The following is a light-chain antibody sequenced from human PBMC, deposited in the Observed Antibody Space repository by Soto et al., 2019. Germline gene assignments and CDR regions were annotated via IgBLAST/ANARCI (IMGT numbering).Light chain of an antibody. J-gene: IGKJ1*01. CDR3: QQSYSTLWT. V-gene: IGKV1-39*01. CDR1: QSIRSY. Sequence: IQMTQSPSSLSASVGDRVTITCRASQSIRSYLNWYQQKPGKAPKLLIYAASSLQSGVPSRFSGSGSGTDFTLTISSLQPEDFATYYCQQSYSTLWTFGQGTKV. CDR2: AAS.